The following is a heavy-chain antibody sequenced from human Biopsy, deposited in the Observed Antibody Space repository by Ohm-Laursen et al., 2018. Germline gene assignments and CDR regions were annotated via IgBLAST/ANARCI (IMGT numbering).Heavy chain of an antibody. J-gene: IGHJ5*02. V-gene: IGHV3-15*01. Sequence: SLRLSRTASGFTFSNAWMSWVRQAPGKGLEWVGRIRSKPDGGIAEYTAPVKGRFTISRDDSENTVFLQMTSLKTEDTAVYYCTTDLAGYCSSTSCYKAIEFDPWGQGTLVTVSS. CDR2: IRSKPDGGIA. D-gene: IGHD2-2*02. CDR3: TTDLAGYCSSTSCYKAIEFDP. CDR1: GFTFSNAW.